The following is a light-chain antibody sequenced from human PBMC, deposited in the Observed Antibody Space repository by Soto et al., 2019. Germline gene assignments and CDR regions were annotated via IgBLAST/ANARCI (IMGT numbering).Light chain of an antibody. CDR2: AAS. CDR1: QSVSSY. J-gene: IGKJ1*01. CDR3: QHYNNWPLT. V-gene: IGKV3-15*01. Sequence: EIVLTQSPATLSLSPGERATLSCRASQSVSSYLAWYQQSPGQAPRLLIYAASARAPDIPARFSGSGSGTEFTLTISSLQSEDFAVYYCQHYNNWPLTFGQGTKVDIK.